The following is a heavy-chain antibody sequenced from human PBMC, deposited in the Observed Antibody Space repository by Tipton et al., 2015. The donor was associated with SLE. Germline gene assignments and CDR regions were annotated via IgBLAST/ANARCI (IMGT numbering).Heavy chain of an antibody. D-gene: IGHD6-25*01. CDR1: GFKFSDYY. CDR2: ITNSGDDT. V-gene: IGHV3-11*01. Sequence: GSLRLSCAASGFKFSDYYMSWIRQAPGKGLEWVSYITNSGDDTWYADSMKGRFTISRDNAKNSLYLNMNSLRAGDTGVYFCARDQSRLLGYWGQGTLVTVSS. J-gene: IGHJ4*02. CDR3: ARDQSRLLGY.